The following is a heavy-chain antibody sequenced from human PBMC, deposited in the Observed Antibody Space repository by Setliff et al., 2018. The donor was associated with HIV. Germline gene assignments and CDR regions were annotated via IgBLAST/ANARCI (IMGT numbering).Heavy chain of an antibody. J-gene: IGHJ4*02. Sequence: PGGSLRLSCAGSGFTFSSHGMHWVRQPPGKGLEWVAFIRYDGSNENYAASVKGRFTISRDNSKSTVYLQMSSLRVDDTAVYYCAKDVDVGLSRYFDYWGQGTLVTVSS. CDR1: GFTFSSHG. CDR2: IRYDGSNE. D-gene: IGHD3-10*02. CDR3: AKDVDVGLSRYFDY. V-gene: IGHV3-30*02.